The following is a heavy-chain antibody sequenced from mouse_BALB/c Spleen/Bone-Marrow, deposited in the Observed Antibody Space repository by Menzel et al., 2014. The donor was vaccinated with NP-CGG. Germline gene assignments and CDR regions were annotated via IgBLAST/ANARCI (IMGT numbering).Heavy chain of an antibody. CDR2: IDPENGYT. CDR1: GFNIKDYY. CDR3: APYYGNYGFAY. J-gene: IGHJ3*01. Sequence: VQLQQSGAELVRPGALVKLSCKGSGFNIKDYYMHWVKQRPEQGLEWIGWIDPENGYTIFVPKFQGKASMTADTSSNTAYLQLSSLTSEDTAVYYCAPYYGNYGFAYWGQGTLVTVSA. D-gene: IGHD2-10*01. V-gene: IGHV14-1*02.